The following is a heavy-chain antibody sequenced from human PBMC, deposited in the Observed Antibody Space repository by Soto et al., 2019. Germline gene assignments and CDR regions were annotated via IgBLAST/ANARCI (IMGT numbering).Heavy chain of an antibody. J-gene: IGHJ4*02. CDR3: VRTSHYGSGTWNFDS. CDR2: IRNKANSHTT. V-gene: IGHV3-72*01. Sequence: EVQLVESGRGLVQPGGSLRLSCAASGFTLSDHYMDWVRQAPGKGLEWVGRIRNKANSHTTEYAASVKGRFTVSSDDSMNSLFLQMNSLKPEDTAVYYCVRTSHYGSGTWNFDSWGQGTLVTVSS. D-gene: IGHD3-10*01. CDR1: GFTLSDHY.